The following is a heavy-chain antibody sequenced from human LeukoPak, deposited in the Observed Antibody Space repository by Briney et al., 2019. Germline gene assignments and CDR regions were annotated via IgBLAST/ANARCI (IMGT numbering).Heavy chain of an antibody. D-gene: IGHD4-11*01. Sequence: GGSLRLSCAASRFTFSTSWMSWVRQAPGKGLEWVGRIKSKHAGDTTEYAAPVTVTFTTSRDDSDSMVYLEMMSLKTEGTAVYYCCAYTVDPLAQIDKWGEGALVTVSS. CDR3: CAYTVDPLAQIDK. J-gene: IGHJ4*02. V-gene: IGHV3-15*01. CDR2: IKSKHAGDTT. CDR1: RFTFSTSW.